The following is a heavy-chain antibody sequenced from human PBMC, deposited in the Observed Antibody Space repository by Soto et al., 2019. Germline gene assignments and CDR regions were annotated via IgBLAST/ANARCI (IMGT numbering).Heavy chain of an antibody. CDR2: ISYDGSNQ. V-gene: IGHV3-30*18. Sequence: QVQLVQSGGGVVQPGRSLRLSCAASGFTFSSFGMHWVRQAPGKGLEWVAIISYDGSNQYYADSVKGRFTISRDNSXNTLDLQMNSLRAEDSAVYYCAKALGELSPESYDHWGRGVLVTVSS. J-gene: IGHJ4*02. D-gene: IGHD3-16*02. CDR1: GFTFSSFG. CDR3: AKALGELSPESYDH.